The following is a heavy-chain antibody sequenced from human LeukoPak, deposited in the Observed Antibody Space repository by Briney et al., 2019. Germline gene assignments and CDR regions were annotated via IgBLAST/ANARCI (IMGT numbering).Heavy chain of an antibody. D-gene: IGHD1-26*01. Sequence: PGGSLRLSCAASGFTFSSYWMHWVRQAPGKGLVWVSRINSDGSSTSYADSVKGRFTISRDNAKNTLYLQMNSLRAEDTAVYYRARDRSGSYYHPFDYWGQGTLVTVSS. V-gene: IGHV3-74*01. J-gene: IGHJ4*02. CDR3: ARDRSGSYYHPFDY. CDR1: GFTFSSYW. CDR2: INSDGSST.